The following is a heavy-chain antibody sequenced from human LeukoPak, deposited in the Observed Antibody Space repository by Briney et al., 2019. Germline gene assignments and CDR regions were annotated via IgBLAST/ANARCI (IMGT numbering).Heavy chain of an antibody. CDR3: ARDLAGLVVPAALLDP. CDR1: GYTFTGYY. Sequence: ASVKVSCKASGYTFTGYYMHWVRQAPGQGLEWMGWINPNSGGTNYAQKFQGRVTMTRDTSISTAYMELSRLRSDDTAVYYCARDLAGLVVPAALLDPWGQGTLVTVSS. V-gene: IGHV1-2*02. CDR2: INPNSGGT. J-gene: IGHJ5*02. D-gene: IGHD2-2*01.